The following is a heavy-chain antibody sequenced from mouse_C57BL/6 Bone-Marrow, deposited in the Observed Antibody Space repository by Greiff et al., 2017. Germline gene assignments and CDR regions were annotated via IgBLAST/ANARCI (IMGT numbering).Heavy chain of an antibody. Sequence: VQLQQSGAELMKPGASVKLSCKATGYTITGYWIEWVKQRPGHGLEWIGEILPGRGGTNYTAKFQGKATLTADKSSSTAYMELRSLTSEDSAVYFGARRYSGNSHCDYWGQGTTLTVSS. CDR3: ARRYSGNSHCDY. CDR2: ILPGRGGT. J-gene: IGHJ2*01. D-gene: IGHD1-1*01. CDR1: GYTITGYW. V-gene: IGHV1-9*01.